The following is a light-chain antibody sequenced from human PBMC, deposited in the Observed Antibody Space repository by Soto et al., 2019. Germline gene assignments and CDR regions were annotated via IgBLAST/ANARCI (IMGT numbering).Light chain of an antibody. V-gene: IGKV3-20*01. CDR3: QHFGSSLRT. J-gene: IGKJ1*01. CDR2: GTS. Sequence: IVLTPSPGTLSLSPGDRATLSCRASQSFSSHFLAWYQQKPGQAPRLLIHGTSSRATGIPDRFSGSGSGADFTLTINSLEPEDFAVYYCQHFGSSLRTFGQGTKVDIK. CDR1: QSFSSHF.